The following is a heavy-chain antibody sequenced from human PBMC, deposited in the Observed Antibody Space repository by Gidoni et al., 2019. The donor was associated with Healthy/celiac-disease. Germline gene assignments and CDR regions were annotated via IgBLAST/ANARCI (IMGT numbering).Heavy chain of an antibody. J-gene: IGHJ4*02. Sequence: VSAISGSGGSTYYADSVKGRFTISRDNSKNTLYLQMNSLRAEDTAVYYCAKGGEVGARALGRYFDYWGQGTLVTVSS. CDR2: ISGSGGST. CDR3: AKGGEVGARALGRYFDY. D-gene: IGHD1-26*01. V-gene: IGHV3-23*01.